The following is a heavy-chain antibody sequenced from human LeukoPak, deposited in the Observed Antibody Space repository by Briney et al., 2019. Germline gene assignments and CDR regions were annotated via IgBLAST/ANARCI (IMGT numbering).Heavy chain of an antibody. CDR3: AIDEPNYAPYDFDY. CDR2: IKSKVDGETT. Sequence: GGSLRLSCAASRFTFSNAWMNWVRQAPGKGLEWVGRIKSKVDGETTDYAAPVKGRFTISRDDSNNMVYLQMNSLKIEDTGVYYCAIDEPNYAPYDFDYWGQGTLVTVSS. CDR1: RFTFSNAW. D-gene: IGHD4/OR15-4a*01. J-gene: IGHJ4*02. V-gene: IGHV3-15*01.